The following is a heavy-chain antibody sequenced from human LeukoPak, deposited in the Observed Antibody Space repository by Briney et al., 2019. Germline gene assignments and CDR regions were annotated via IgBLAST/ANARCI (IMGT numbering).Heavy chain of an antibody. CDR2: IHTSGST. CDR1: GGSISSYY. D-gene: IGHD6-19*01. CDR3: ARGKVVAGTPGQNSWDY. Sequence: SETLSLTCSVSGGSISSYYWNWIRQPAGKGLEWIGRIHTSGSTNYNPSLKSRVTMSVDTSKNQFSLKLSSVTAADTAVYYCARGKVVAGTPGQNSWDYWGQGTLVTLSS. J-gene: IGHJ4*02. V-gene: IGHV4-4*07.